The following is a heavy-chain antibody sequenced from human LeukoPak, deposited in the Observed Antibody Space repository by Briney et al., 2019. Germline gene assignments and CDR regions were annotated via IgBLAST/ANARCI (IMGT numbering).Heavy chain of an antibody. J-gene: IGHJ4*02. Sequence: SETLSLTCAVYGESFNDHYWNWIRQPPGKGLEWIGEINHLGGTNYNPSLKSRVALSVDTSKNQFSLKLSSVTAADTAVYYCARGRKYTSGYRITELGSGYSDYWGQGTLVTVSS. D-gene: IGHD5-18*01. V-gene: IGHV4-34*01. CDR1: GESFNDHY. CDR3: ARGRKYTSGYRITELGSGYSDY. CDR2: INHLGGT.